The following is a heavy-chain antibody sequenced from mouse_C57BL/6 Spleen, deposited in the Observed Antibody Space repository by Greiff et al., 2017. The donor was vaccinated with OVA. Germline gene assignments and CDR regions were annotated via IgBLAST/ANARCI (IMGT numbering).Heavy chain of an antibody. Sequence: VQLQQPGAELVMPGASVKLSCKASGYTFTSYWMHWVKQRPGQGLEWIGEIDPSDSYTNYNQKFKGKSTLTVDKSSSTAYMQLSSLTSEDSAVYYCARGGDYGSSYDWGQGTTLTVSS. D-gene: IGHD1-1*01. CDR1: GYTFTSYW. V-gene: IGHV1-69*01. CDR3: ARGGDYGSSYD. J-gene: IGHJ2*01. CDR2: IDPSDSYT.